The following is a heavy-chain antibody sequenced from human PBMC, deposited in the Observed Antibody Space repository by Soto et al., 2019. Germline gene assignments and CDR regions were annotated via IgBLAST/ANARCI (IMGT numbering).Heavy chain of an antibody. J-gene: IGHJ4*02. CDR1: GFRFSEHS. V-gene: IGHV3-48*02. CDR3: ARLPKGSLVTA. CDR2: ISSNSDKT. Sequence: VVQVESGGGLVSPGGSLRLSCVASGFRFSEHSMNWVRQAPGKGLQWISYISSNSDKTYYADSVKGRFTVSRDNAKNALFLQMNSLRDDDTATYYCARLPKGSLVTAWGQGARVTVSS. D-gene: IGHD2-21*02.